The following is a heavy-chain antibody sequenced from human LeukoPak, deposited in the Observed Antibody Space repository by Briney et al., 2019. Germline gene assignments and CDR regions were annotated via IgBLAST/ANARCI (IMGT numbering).Heavy chain of an antibody. D-gene: IGHD1-26*01. Sequence: SQTLSLTCTVSGGSISSGSYYWSWIRQPPGKGLEWIGYIYYSGSTNYNPSLKSRVTISVDTSKNQFSLKLSSVTAADTAVYYCARDRRGGSSEDAFDIWGQGTMVTVSS. V-gene: IGHV4-61*01. J-gene: IGHJ3*02. CDR1: GGSISSGSYY. CDR3: ARDRRGGSSEDAFDI. CDR2: IYYSGST.